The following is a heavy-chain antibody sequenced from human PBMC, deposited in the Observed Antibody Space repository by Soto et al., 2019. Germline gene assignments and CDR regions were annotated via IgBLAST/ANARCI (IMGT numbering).Heavy chain of an antibody. Sequence: EVQLVESGGGLVQPGGSLRLSCAASGFTFSSYSMNWVRQAPGKGLEWVSYISSSSSTIYYADSVKGRFTISRDNAKNSLYLQMNSLRDEDTAVYYCARDYIVVVADQGYYYGMDVWGQGTTVTVSS. J-gene: IGHJ6*02. V-gene: IGHV3-48*02. CDR3: ARDYIVVVADQGYYYGMDV. CDR1: GFTFSSYS. D-gene: IGHD2-15*01. CDR2: ISSSSSTI.